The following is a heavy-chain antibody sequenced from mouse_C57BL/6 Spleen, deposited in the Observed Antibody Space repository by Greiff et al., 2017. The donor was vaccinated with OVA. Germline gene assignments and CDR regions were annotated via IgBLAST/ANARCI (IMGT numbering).Heavy chain of an antibody. J-gene: IGHJ4*01. CDR2: INPYNGGT. CDR3: ARAGTEGAMDY. V-gene: IGHV1-19*01. D-gene: IGHD4-1*01. CDR1: GYTFTDYY. Sequence: VQLKQSGPVLVKPGASVKMSCKASGYTFTDYYMNWVKQSHGKSLEWIGVINPYNGGTSYNQKFKGKATLTVDKSSSTAYMELNSLTSEDSAVYYCARAGTEGAMDYWGQGTSVTVSS.